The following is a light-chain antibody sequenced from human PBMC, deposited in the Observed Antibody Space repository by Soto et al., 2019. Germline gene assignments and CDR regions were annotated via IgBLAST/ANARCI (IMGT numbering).Light chain of an antibody. J-gene: IGKJ3*01. CDR2: AAS. CDR3: QRLNSYPRT. Sequence: IQLTQSPSSLSASVGDRVTITCRASQGIGNSLAWYQQKPGEAPKLLIYAASTFQSGVPSRFTGSGSGTEFTLTVSSLQPEDFATYYCQRLNSYPRTFGPGTKVDIK. CDR1: QGIGNS. V-gene: IGKV1-9*01.